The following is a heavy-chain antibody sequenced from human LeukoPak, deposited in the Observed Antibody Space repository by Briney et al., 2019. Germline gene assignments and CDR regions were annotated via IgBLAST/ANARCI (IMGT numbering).Heavy chain of an antibody. CDR1: GYTFTSYG. CDR2: ISAYNGNT. CDR3: ARDYYGSGSYPPYSFDY. J-gene: IGHJ4*02. Sequence: ASVKVSCKASGYTFTSYGISWVRQAPGQGLEWMGWISAYNGNTNYAQKLQGRVTMTTDTSTSTAYMELRSLRSDDTAVYYCARDYYGSGSYPPYSFDYWGQGTLVTVSS. D-gene: IGHD3-10*01. V-gene: IGHV1-18*01.